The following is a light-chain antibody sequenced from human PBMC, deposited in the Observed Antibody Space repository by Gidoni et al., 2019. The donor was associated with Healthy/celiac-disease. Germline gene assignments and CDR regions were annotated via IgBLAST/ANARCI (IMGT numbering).Light chain of an antibody. Sequence: ELVLTQSPGTLSLSPGERATLSCRASQSVSSSYLAWYQQKPGQAPRLLIYGASSRATGIPDRFSGSGSGTDFTLTISRLEPEDFAVYYCQQYKTFGQXTKVEIK. CDR2: GAS. V-gene: IGKV3-20*01. J-gene: IGKJ1*01. CDR1: QSVSSSY. CDR3: QQYKT.